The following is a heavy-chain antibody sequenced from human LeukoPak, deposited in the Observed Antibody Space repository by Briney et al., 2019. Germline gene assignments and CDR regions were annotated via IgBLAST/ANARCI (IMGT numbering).Heavy chain of an antibody. J-gene: IGHJ3*02. CDR1: GYTFTSYG. CDR3: ARDFYSHDYGETNDAFDI. Sequence: ASVKVSCKASGYTFTSYGISWVRQAPGQGLEWMGWISAYNGNTNYAQKPQGRVTMTTDTSTSTAYMELRSLRSDDTAVYYCARDFYSHDYGETNDAFDIWGQGTMVTVSS. CDR2: ISAYNGNT. D-gene: IGHD4-17*01. V-gene: IGHV1-18*01.